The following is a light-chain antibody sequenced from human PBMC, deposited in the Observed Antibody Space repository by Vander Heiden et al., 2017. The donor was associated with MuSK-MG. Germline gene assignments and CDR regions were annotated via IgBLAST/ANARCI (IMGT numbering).Light chain of an antibody. V-gene: IGLV2-23*02. CDR3: SSYGGTINYWL. CDR1: GSDVGLYDL. CDR2: AVS. J-gene: IGLJ2*01. Sequence: QSALTQPASVSGSPGQSITISCTGTGSDVGLYDLVSWYQHLPGKAPKLMFYAVSKRPSGVSDRFSGSKSATTASLTISGLQAEDEADYYCSSYGGTINYWLFGGGTKLTVL.